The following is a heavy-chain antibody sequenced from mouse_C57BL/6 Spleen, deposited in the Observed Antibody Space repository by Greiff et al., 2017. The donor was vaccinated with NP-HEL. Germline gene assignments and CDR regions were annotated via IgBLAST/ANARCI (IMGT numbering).Heavy chain of an antibody. V-gene: IGHV6-6*01. CDR2: IRNKANNHAT. CDR3: TSFITTVVAPDY. Sequence: DVKLVESGGGLVQPGGSMKLSCAASGFTFSDAWMDWVRQSPEKGLEWVAEIRNKANNHATYYAESVKGRFTISRDDSKSSVYLQMNSLRAEDTGIYYCTSFITTVVAPDYWGQGTTLTVSS. CDR1: GFTFSDAW. J-gene: IGHJ2*01. D-gene: IGHD1-1*01.